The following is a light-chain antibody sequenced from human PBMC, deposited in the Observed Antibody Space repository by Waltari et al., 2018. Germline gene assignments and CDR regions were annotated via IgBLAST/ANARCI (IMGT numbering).Light chain of an antibody. J-gene: IGKJ1*01. V-gene: IGKV1-12*01. Sequence: DIQMTQSPYFVSAFVGDRVTISCRASQNIGSWLAWYQQKPGQAPKLRIDSASSLPSGVPSRFSGTGSGTDFTLTISSLQPEDFATYYCQQANNFPRTFGQGTKVEI. CDR2: SAS. CDR3: QQANNFPRT. CDR1: QNIGSW.